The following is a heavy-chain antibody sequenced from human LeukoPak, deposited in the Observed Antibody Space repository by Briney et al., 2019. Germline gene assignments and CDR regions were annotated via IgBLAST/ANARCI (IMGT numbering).Heavy chain of an antibody. J-gene: IGHJ4*02. CDR3: ARGGIAAAGVDY. CDR1: GGSISSSSYY. Sequence: PSETLSLTCTVSGGSISSSSYYWGWIRQPPGKGLEWIGSIYYSGSTYYNPSLKSRVTISVDTSKNQFSLKLSSVTAADTAVYYCARGGIAAAGVDYWGQGTLVTVSS. D-gene: IGHD6-13*01. V-gene: IGHV4-39*07. CDR2: IYYSGST.